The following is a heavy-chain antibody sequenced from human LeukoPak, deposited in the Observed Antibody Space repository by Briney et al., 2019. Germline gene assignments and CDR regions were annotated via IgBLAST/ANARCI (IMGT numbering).Heavy chain of an antibody. CDR1: GGSFSGYY. D-gene: IGHD1-1*01. CDR3: ARGTGTTMGIDY. Sequence: SETLSLTCAVYGGSFSGYYWSWIRQPPGKGLEWIGEINHSGSTNYNPSLKSRATISVDTSKNQFSLKLSSVTAADTAVYYCARGTGTTMGIDYWGQGTLVTVSS. J-gene: IGHJ4*02. CDR2: INHSGST. V-gene: IGHV4-34*01.